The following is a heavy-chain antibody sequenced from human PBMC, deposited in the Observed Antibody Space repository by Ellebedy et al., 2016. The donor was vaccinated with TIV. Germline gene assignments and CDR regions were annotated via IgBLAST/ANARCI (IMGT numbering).Heavy chain of an antibody. Sequence: GESLKISCEASGFIFSSYTMNWVRQAPGKGLEWVSYIDSSSSTIYYADSVRGRFTISRDNAKNSLYLQMNSLRDEDTAVYYCARGGIYDYGDYPDFWGQGTLGTVSS. CDR2: IDSSSSTI. V-gene: IGHV3-48*02. D-gene: IGHD4-17*01. CDR3: ARGGIYDYGDYPDF. CDR1: GFIFSSYT. J-gene: IGHJ4*02.